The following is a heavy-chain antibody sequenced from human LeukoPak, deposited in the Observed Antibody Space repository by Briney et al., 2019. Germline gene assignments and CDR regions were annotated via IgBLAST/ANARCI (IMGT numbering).Heavy chain of an antibody. CDR2: ISGSGGST. V-gene: IGHV3-23*01. D-gene: IGHD2-2*01. J-gene: IGHJ4*02. CDR1: GFTLRSYG. CDR3: ETSLARFECSITSCYFDY. Sequence: HPGGSLRLSCTASGFTLRSYGMRWVRQAPGKGLEWVSAISGSGGSTYYADSVKGRFTISRDNSKNTLYLQMNSLRAEDAAVYFCETSLARFECSITSCYFDYWGQGTLVTVSS.